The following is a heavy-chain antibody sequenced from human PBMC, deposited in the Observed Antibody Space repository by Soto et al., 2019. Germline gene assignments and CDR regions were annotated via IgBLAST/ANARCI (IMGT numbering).Heavy chain of an antibody. CDR3: ARHWHSYKCLDV. D-gene: IGHD5-18*01. J-gene: IGHJ6*02. CDR2: VFYSGST. CDR1: GASITRSAYY. Sequence: QLQLQESGPGLVKPSETLSLTCSVSGASITRSAYYWGWIRQAPGKGLEWIGNVFYSGSTHYNPSLKSRVTISVDTFKNQFSLNLSSLTAADTAAYYCARHWHSYKCLDVWGQGTAVTVSS. V-gene: IGHV4-39*01.